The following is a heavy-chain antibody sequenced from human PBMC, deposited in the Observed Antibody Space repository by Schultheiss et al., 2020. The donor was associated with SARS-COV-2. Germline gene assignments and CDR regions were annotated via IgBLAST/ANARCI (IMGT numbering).Heavy chain of an antibody. CDR3: ARASGTNWQLVKY. Sequence: SETLSLTCTVSGGSISSGSYYWSWIRQPAGKGLEWIGRIYTSGSTNYNPSLKSRVTISVDTSKNQFSLKLSSVTAADTAVYYCARASGTNWQLVKYWGQGTLVTVSS. J-gene: IGHJ4*02. D-gene: IGHD6-6*01. CDR2: IYTSGST. V-gene: IGHV4-61*02. CDR1: GGSISSGSYY.